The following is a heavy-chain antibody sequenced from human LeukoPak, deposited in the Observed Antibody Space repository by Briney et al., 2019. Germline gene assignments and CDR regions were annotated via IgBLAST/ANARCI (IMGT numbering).Heavy chain of an antibody. V-gene: IGHV4-39*02. CDR2: IYYSGNT. CDR3: ARDYGDYQFDY. J-gene: IGHJ4*02. CDR1: GGSISSSSYY. D-gene: IGHD4-17*01. Sequence: SETLSLTCTVSGGSISSSSYYWGWIRQPPGKGLEWIGNIYYSGNTYYNPSLKSRVTISADTSKNHFFLNLKSVTAADTAVYYCARDYGDYQFDYWGQGILVTVSS.